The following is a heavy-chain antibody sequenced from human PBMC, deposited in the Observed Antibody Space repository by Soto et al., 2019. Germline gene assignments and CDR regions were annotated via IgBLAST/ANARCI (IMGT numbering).Heavy chain of an antibody. J-gene: IGHJ4*02. D-gene: IGHD2-15*01. Sequence: PGGSLRLSCAASGFTFSSYAIHWVRQAPGRGLEWVAVISYDGSNKYYADSVKGRFTISRDNSKNTLSLQMNSLRPEDTAVYYCARGPYCSGGSCYADYWGQGALVTVSS. CDR2: ISYDGSNK. CDR3: ARGPYCSGGSCYADY. V-gene: IGHV3-30-3*01. CDR1: GFTFSSYA.